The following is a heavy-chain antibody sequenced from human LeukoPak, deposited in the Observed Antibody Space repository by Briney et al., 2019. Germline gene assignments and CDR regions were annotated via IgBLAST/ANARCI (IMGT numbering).Heavy chain of an antibody. D-gene: IGHD4-11*01. CDR2: IIPILGIA. Sequence: SVKVSCKASGGTFSSYTISWVRQAPGQGREWMGRIIPILGIANYAQKFQGRVTITADKSTSTAYMELSSLRSEDTAVYYCASRNYVGSYYYYYYMDVWGKGTTVTVSS. CDR1: GGTFSSYT. CDR3: ASRNYVGSYYYYYYMDV. V-gene: IGHV1-69*02. J-gene: IGHJ6*03.